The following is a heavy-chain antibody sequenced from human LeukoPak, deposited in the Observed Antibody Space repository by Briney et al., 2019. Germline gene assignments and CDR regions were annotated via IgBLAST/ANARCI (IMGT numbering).Heavy chain of an antibody. CDR2: INHSGI. CDR1: GGSFSGYY. J-gene: IGHJ4*02. V-gene: IGHV4-34*01. CDR3: ASEIVVRGAIEKFY. Sequence: PSETLSLTCAVYGGSFSGYYWNWIRQPPGKGLEWIGEINHSGIKYNPSLKSRVTISVDTSKNQFSLKLSSVTAADTAVYYCASEIVVRGAIEKFYWGQGTLVTVSS. D-gene: IGHD3-10*01.